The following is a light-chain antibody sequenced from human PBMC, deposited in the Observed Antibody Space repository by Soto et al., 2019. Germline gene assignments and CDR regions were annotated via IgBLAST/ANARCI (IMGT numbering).Light chain of an antibody. V-gene: IGLV2-14*01. CDR3: SSYTSSSTLV. Sequence: QSAPTQPASVSGSPGQSITISCTGTSSDVGGYNYVSWYQQHPGKAPKLMIYDVSNRPSGVSNRFSGSTSGNTASLTISGLQAEDEADYYCSSYTSSSTLVFGTGTKVTVL. CDR2: DVS. CDR1: SSDVGGYNY. J-gene: IGLJ1*01.